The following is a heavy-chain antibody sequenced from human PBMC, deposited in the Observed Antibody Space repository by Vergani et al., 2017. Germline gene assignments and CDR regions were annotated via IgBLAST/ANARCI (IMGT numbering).Heavy chain of an antibody. D-gene: IGHD5-12*01. J-gene: IGHJ6*02. Sequence: EVQLLESGGGLVQPGGSLRLSCAASGFTFSSYAMSWVRQAPGKGLEWVSTISGSGGSTYYADSVKGRFTISRDNSKNTLYLQMNSLSAGDTAVYYCAKANPRNSGYDYLYYYHAMDVGGQGTTVTVSS. CDR3: AKANPRNSGYDYLYYYHAMDV. V-gene: IGHV3-23*01. CDR1: GFTFSSYA. CDR2: ISGSGGST.